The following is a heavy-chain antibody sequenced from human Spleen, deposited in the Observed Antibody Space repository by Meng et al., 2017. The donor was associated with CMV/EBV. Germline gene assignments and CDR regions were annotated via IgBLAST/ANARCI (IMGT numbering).Heavy chain of an antibody. V-gene: IGHV3-9*03. Sequence: SLKISCAASGFTFDEYAMHWVRQAPGKGLEWVSGISWNSGYIGYADSVKGRFIICRDNAKNSLYLQMNSLRSEDMALYYCVRDPGFDYWGQGTLVTVSS. CDR3: VRDPGFDY. CDR1: GFTFDEYA. CDR2: ISWNSGYI. D-gene: IGHD3-10*01. J-gene: IGHJ4*02.